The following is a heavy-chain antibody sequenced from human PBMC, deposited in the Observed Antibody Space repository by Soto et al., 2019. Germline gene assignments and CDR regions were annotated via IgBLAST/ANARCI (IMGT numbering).Heavy chain of an antibody. CDR1: RFTFSSYS. CDR2: ISSSSSYI. V-gene: IGHV3-21*01. Sequence: GGSLRLSCAASRFTFSSYSMNWVRHAPGKGPEWVSSISSSSSYIYYADSVKGRFTISRDNAKNSLYLQMNSLRAEDTAVYYCARDMGKWELLGANAFDIWGQGTMVTVSS. CDR3: ARDMGKWELLGANAFDI. D-gene: IGHD1-26*01. J-gene: IGHJ3*02.